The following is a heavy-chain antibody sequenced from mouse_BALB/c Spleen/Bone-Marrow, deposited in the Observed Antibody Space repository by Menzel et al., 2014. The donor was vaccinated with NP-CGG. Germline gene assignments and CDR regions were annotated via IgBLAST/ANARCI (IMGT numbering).Heavy chain of an antibody. J-gene: IGHJ3*01. CDR3: TRPYYGYVGYAY. CDR1: GYTFTSYY. Sequence: VQLQQSGAELVRPGASVKLSCKASGYTFTSYYMYWVKQRPGQGLDWIGEINPSNGGTNFNEKFKSKATLTVDKSSSTAYMQLSSLTFEDSAIYYCTRPYYGYVGYAYWGQGTQLTVSA. D-gene: IGHD1-2*01. CDR2: INPSNGGT. V-gene: IGHV1S81*02.